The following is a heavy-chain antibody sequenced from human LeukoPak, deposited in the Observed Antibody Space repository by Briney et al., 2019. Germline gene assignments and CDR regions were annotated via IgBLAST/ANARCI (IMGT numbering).Heavy chain of an antibody. D-gene: IGHD5-12*01. V-gene: IGHV4-59*01. Sequence: SETLSLTCTVSGGSISSYYWSWIRQPPGKGLGWIGYIYYSGSTNYNPSLKSRVTISVDTSKNQFSLKLSSVTAADTAVYYCARDREGDIVATIRDDFDYWGQGTLVTVSS. CDR1: GGSISSYY. J-gene: IGHJ4*02. CDR2: IYYSGST. CDR3: ARDREGDIVATIRDDFDY.